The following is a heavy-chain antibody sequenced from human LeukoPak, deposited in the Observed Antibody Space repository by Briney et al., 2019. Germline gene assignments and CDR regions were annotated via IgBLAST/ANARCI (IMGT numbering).Heavy chain of an antibody. D-gene: IGHD1-26*01. J-gene: IGHJ4*02. CDR1: GFTFSTYW. CDR3: ARDKIVGATIFDY. V-gene: IGHV3-7*03. Sequence: LPGGSLRLSCAASGFTFSTYWMSWVSQAPGKGLEWVANIKQDGGEKYYVDSVKGRFTISRDNAKNSLYLEMNSLRAEDTAVYYCARDKIVGATIFDYWGQGTLVTVSS. CDR2: IKQDGGEK.